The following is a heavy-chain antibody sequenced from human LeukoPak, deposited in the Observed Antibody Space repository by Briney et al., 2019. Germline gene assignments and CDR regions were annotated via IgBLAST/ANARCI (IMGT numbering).Heavy chain of an antibody. Sequence: SETLSHTCTVSGGSISSYYWSWVRQPPGKGLEWIGYIYTSGSTNYNPSLKSRVTISVDTSKNQFSLKLCSVTAADTAVYYCARQGTYHYDSSGDNWFDPWGQGTLVTVSS. V-gene: IGHV4-4*09. CDR2: IYTSGST. CDR1: GGSISSYY. D-gene: IGHD3-22*01. J-gene: IGHJ5*02. CDR3: ARQGTYHYDSSGDNWFDP.